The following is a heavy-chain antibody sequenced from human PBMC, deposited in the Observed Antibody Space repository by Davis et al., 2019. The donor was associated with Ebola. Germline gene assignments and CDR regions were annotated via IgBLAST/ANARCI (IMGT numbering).Heavy chain of an antibody. V-gene: IGHV3-73*01. CDR1: GFTFSGSA. J-gene: IGHJ4*02. CDR2: IRSKANSYAT. CDR3: TSRGIAVAGTDY. D-gene: IGHD6-19*01. Sequence: PGGSLRLSCAASGFTFSGSATHWVRQASGKGLEWVGRIRSKANSYATAYAASVKGRFTISRDDSKNTAYLQMNSLKTEDTAVYYCTSRGIAVAGTDYWGQGTLVTVSS.